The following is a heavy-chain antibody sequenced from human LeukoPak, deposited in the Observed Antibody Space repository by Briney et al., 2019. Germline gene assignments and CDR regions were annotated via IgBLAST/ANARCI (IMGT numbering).Heavy chain of an antibody. J-gene: IGHJ3*02. Sequence: GGSLRLSCAASGFTLSSYAMTWVRQAPGRGLEWVSSVDGGGGGTYYADSVKGRFTISRDNSKDTLYLQMNGLRAEDTAVYYCARGWSRTEELRYFDWLVSHDAFDIWGQGTMVTVSS. CDR2: VDGGGGGT. V-gene: IGHV3-23*01. D-gene: IGHD3-9*01. CDR3: ARGWSRTEELRYFDWLVSHDAFDI. CDR1: GFTLSSYA.